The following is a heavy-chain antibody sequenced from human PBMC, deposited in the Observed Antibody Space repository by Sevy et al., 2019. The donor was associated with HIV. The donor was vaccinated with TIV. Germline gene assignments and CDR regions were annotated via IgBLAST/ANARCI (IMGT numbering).Heavy chain of an antibody. Sequence: GGSLRLSCVASGFIFSNYDMNWVRQAPGKGLEWVSSISSASSYIYYADSVKGRFTVSRDNAKDSLYLQMHSLRAEDTAIYYCARALDYYDSGGYFYWVQGTLVTVSS. CDR3: ARALDYYDSGGYFY. CDR1: GFIFSNYD. CDR2: ISSASSYI. V-gene: IGHV3-21*01. J-gene: IGHJ4*02. D-gene: IGHD3-22*01.